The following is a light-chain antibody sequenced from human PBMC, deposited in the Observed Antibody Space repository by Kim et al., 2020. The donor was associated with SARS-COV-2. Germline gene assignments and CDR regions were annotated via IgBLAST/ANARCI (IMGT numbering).Light chain of an antibody. CDR1: QSVSSSH. V-gene: IGKV3-20*01. CDR2: GAS. J-gene: IGKJ1*01. Sequence: EIVLTQSPGTLSLSPGERATLSCRASQSVSSSHLAWYQQRTGQAPRLLIYGASSRATGIPDRFSGSGSGTDFTLTSSRLEPEDFAVYYCQQYGSSPWTFGQETKVDIK. CDR3: QQYGSSPWT.